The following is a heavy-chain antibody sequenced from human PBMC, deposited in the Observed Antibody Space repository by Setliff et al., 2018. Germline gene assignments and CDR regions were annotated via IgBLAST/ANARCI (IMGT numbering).Heavy chain of an antibody. V-gene: IGHV1-18*01. CDR3: VRGPEPWVVVAIPFDR. Sequence: ASVKVSCKTSGFVFITYAITWVRQAPGQGLEWMGWISGYYNKTNYAQKFQDRVTMTTDTSTGTAYMELRSLRPDDTAVYYCVRGPEPWVVVAIPFDRWGQGTLVTVSS. D-gene: IGHD2-2*02. CDR1: GFVFITYA. J-gene: IGHJ4*02. CDR2: ISGYYNKT.